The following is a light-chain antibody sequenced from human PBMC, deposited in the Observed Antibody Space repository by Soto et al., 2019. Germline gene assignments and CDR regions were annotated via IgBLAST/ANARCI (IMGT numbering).Light chain of an antibody. CDR3: QQYGSSPLT. CDR2: GAS. CDR1: QSVSSSY. Sequence: IMFPQSPGTLSLSPGERATLPCRASQSVSSSYLAWYQQKPGQAPRLLIYGASSRATGIPDRFSGSGSGTDFTLTISRLEPEDFAVYYCQQYGSSPLTFGGGTKV. V-gene: IGKV3-20*01. J-gene: IGKJ4*01.